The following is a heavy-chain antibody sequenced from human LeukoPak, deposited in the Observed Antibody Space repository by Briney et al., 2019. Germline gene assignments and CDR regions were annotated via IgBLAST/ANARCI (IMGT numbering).Heavy chain of an antibody. D-gene: IGHD3-9*01. CDR3: AKGQERYDILTGYPSRFYYYYYMDV. Sequence: SETLSLTCAVYGGSFGGYYWSWIRQPPGKGLEWTGEINHSGSTNYNPSLKSRVTISVDTSKNQFSLKLSSVTAADTAVYYCAKGQERYDILTGYPSRFYYYYYMDVWGKGTTVTVSS. CDR1: GGSFGGYY. V-gene: IGHV4-34*01. CDR2: INHSGST. J-gene: IGHJ6*03.